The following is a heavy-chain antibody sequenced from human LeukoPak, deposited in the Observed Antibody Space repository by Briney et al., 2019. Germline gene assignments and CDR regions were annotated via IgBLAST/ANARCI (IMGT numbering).Heavy chain of an antibody. CDR2: IFHSGST. Sequence: SETLSLTCTVSGDSIFSTTYYWGWIRQPPGKGLEWIGSIFHSGSTYYNPSLKSRVTISVDTSKNQFSLKLSSVTAADTAVYYCARLNRGINAAHFDYWGQGTLVTVSS. CDR3: ARLNRGINAAHFDY. D-gene: IGHD6-25*01. V-gene: IGHV4-39*01. CDR1: GDSIFSTTYY. J-gene: IGHJ4*02.